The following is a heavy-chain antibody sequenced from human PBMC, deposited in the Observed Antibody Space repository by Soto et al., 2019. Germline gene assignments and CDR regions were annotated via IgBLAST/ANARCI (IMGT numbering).Heavy chain of an antibody. D-gene: IGHD6-19*01. CDR1: GYPFTSYG. V-gene: IGHV1-18*01. J-gene: IGHJ4*02. CDR2: ISAYNGKT. CDR3: ARDRLIAVTGLLHY. Sequence: QVQLGQSGAEVKKPGASVKVSCKTSGYPFTSYGINWVRQAPGQGPEWMGWISAYNGKTSYTQKFQGRVTMTTDTSTRTAYMELRRLRSDDTAVYYCARDRLIAVTGLLHYWGQGTLVTVSS.